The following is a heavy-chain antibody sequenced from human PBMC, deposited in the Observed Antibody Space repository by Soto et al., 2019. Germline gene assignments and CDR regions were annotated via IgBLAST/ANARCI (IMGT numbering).Heavy chain of an antibody. Sequence: SVKVSCKASGGTFSSYSISWVRQAPGRGLEWMGGIIPIFGTANYAQKFQGRVTITADESTSTAYMELSSLRSEDTAVYYCARAESELRFLEWLFLGWFDPWGQGTLVTVSS. V-gene: IGHV1-69*13. J-gene: IGHJ5*02. CDR1: GGTFSSYS. CDR2: IIPIFGTA. CDR3: ARAESELRFLEWLFLGWFDP. D-gene: IGHD3-3*01.